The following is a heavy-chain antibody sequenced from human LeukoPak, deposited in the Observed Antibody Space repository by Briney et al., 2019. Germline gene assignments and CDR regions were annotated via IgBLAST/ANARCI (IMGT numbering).Heavy chain of an antibody. Sequence: ASVKVSCKASGYTFTSYGISWVRQAPGQGLEWMGWISAYNGNTNYAQKLQGRVTMTTDTSTSTAYMELRSLRSDDTAVYYCARVGGPYNYGYYYAMDVWGQGTTATVSS. CDR2: ISAYNGNT. CDR1: GYTFTSYG. D-gene: IGHD3-10*01. CDR3: ARVGGPYNYGYYYAMDV. J-gene: IGHJ6*02. V-gene: IGHV1-18*01.